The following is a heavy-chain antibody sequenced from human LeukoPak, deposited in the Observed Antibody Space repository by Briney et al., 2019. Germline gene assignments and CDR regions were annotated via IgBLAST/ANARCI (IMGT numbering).Heavy chain of an antibody. D-gene: IGHD4-23*01. CDR3: ARERWPGGPFDY. CDR2: IKQDGSEK. J-gene: IGHJ4*02. CDR1: GFTFSDYF. V-gene: IGHV3-7*01. Sequence: PGGSLRLSCAASGFTFSDYFMNWVRQAPGKGLKWVANIKQDGSEKYYVDSVKGRFTISRDNAKNSLYLQMNSLRAEDTAVYYCARERWPGGPFDYWGQGTLVTVSS.